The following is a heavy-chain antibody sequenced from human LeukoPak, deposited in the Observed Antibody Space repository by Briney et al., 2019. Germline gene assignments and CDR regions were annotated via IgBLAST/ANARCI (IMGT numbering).Heavy chain of an antibody. J-gene: IGHJ3*02. D-gene: IGHD2-21*01. CDR1: GGSISSGGYY. CDR3: ARALVVVAPGAFDS. V-gene: IGHV4-31*03. Sequence: SQTLSLTCTVSGGSISSGGYYWSWIRQHQGQGLEWIVYIYYSGSTYYNPSLKSRITISVDTTKNQFSLKLSSVTAADTAVYYCARALVVVAPGAFDSWGQGTMVTVSS. CDR2: IYYSGST.